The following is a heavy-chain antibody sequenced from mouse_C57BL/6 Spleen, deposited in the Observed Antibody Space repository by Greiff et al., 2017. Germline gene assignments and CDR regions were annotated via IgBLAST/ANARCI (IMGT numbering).Heavy chain of an antibody. V-gene: IGHV1-69*01. J-gene: IGHJ3*01. CDR2: ISPSDSYT. D-gene: IGHD1-1*01. CDR1: GYTFTSYW. Sequence: QVQLQQPGAELVMPGASVKLSCKASGYTFTSYWMHWVKQRPGQGLEWIGEISPSDSYTNYNQKFKGKSTLTVDKSSSTAYMQLSSVTSEDSAVYYCARDYYGSSSFAYRGQGTLVTVSA. CDR3: ARDYYGSSSFAY.